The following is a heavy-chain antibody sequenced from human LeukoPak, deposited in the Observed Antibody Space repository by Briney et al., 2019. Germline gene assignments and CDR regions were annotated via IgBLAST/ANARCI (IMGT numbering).Heavy chain of an antibody. CDR2: INTNTGNP. J-gene: IGHJ5*02. V-gene: IGHV7-4-1*02. CDR1: GYTFTNYT. Sequence: GASVKVSCKASGYTFTNYTINWVRQAPGQGLEWMGWINTNTGNPTYGQGFTGRLVFSVDTSVSTAYLQISSLKAEDTAVYYCARGQNCYDSGDYYYEDWFDPWGQGTLVTVSS. CDR3: ARGQNCYDSGDYYYEDWFDP. D-gene: IGHD3-22*01.